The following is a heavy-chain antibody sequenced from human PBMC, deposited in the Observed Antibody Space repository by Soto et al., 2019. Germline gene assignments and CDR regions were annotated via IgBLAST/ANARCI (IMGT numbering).Heavy chain of an antibody. CDR2: ISSNSAYI. J-gene: IGHJ5*02. V-gene: IGHV3-21*01. Sequence: PWGALLVSCASSVFTFRIFTMNWVRQAPGRGLEWVSNISSNSAYIYYTAALRGRCTISRDNAKNSLHLQMNSLRAEDTAVYYCTRDASRDSSARGWFDPWGPGTMVTVSS. CDR3: TRDASRDSSARGWFDP. D-gene: IGHD6-13*01. CDR1: VFTFRIFT.